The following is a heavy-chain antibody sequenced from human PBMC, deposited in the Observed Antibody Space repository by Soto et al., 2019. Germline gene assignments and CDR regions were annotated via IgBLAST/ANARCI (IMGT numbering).Heavy chain of an antibody. D-gene: IGHD6-13*01. CDR1: GGTFSSYT. CDR3: ARGQEIAAARHFNDAFDI. J-gene: IGHJ3*02. CDR2: IIPILGIA. V-gene: IGHV1-69*02. Sequence: GASVKVSCKASGGTFSSYTISWVRQAPGEGLEWMGRIIPILGIANYAQKFQGRVTITADKSTSTAYMELSSLRSEDTAVYYCARGQEIAAARHFNDAFDIWGQGTMVTVSS.